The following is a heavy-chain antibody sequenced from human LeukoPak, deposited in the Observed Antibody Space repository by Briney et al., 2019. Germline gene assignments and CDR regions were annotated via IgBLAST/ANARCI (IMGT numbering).Heavy chain of an antibody. J-gene: IGHJ3*02. D-gene: IGHD2-2*02. Sequence: SVKVSCKASGGTFSSYTISWVRQAPGQGLEWMGRIIPILGIANYAQKFQGRVTITADKSTSTAYMDLSSLRSEDTAVYYCASRYCSSTSCYTLSASDIWGQGTMVTVSS. CDR3: ASRYCSSTSCYTLSASDI. CDR2: IIPILGIA. V-gene: IGHV1-69*02. CDR1: GGTFSSYT.